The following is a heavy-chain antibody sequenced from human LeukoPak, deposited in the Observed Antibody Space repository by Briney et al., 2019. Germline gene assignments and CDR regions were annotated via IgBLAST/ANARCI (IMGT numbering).Heavy chain of an antibody. CDR2: INHSGST. V-gene: IGHV4-34*01. Sequence: PSETLSLTCAVYGGSFSGYYWSWIRQPPGKGLEWIGEINHSGSTNYNPSLKSRVTISVDTSKNQFSLKLSSVTAADTAVYYCARGTSPGAIYYYYGMDVWGQGTTVTVSS. CDR3: ARGTSPGAIYYYYGMDV. J-gene: IGHJ6*02. CDR1: GGSFSGYY. D-gene: IGHD7-27*01.